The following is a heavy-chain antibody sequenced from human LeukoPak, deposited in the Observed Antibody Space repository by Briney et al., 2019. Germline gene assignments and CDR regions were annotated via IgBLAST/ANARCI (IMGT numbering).Heavy chain of an antibody. CDR3: AKRGAYDNRYFDY. D-gene: IGHD3-22*01. V-gene: IGHV3-23*01. Sequence: GGSLRLSCAASGFTFSSYAMSWVRQAPGKGLEWVSSITTSGDNTYYADSVKGRFTISRDNSKNTPCLQMNSLRAEDTAVYYCAKRGAYDNRYFDYWGQGTLVTVSS. J-gene: IGHJ4*02. CDR2: ITTSGDNT. CDR1: GFTFSSYA.